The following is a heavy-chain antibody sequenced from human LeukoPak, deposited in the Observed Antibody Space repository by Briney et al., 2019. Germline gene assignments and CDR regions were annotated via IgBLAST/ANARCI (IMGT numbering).Heavy chain of an antibody. CDR3: ARGLDNFWSGYFTETDAFDI. V-gene: IGHV4-59*01. J-gene: IGHJ3*02. Sequence: SETLSLTCTVSGGTISSYYWSWIRQPPGKGLEWIGYIYYRGSTNYNPSLKSRVTISVDTSKNQFSLKLSSVTAADTAVYYCARGLDNFWSGYFTETDAFDIWGQGTMVTVSS. D-gene: IGHD3-3*01. CDR2: IYYRGST. CDR1: GGTISSYY.